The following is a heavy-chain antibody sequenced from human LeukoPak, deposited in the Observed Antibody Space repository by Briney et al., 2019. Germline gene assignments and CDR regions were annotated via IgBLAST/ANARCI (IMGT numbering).Heavy chain of an antibody. J-gene: IGHJ5*02. CDR1: GITVSSNY. Sequence: GGSLRLSCAASGITVSSNYMSWVRQPPGKGLEWVSVIYSDDRTYYADSVKGRFTLSRDKSKNTLYLQMNSLRAEDTAVYYCARDNRVVTIFGVVTRWWFDPWGQGTLVTVSS. CDR3: ARDNRVVTIFGVVTRWWFDP. CDR2: IYSDDRT. V-gene: IGHV3-53*01. D-gene: IGHD3-3*01.